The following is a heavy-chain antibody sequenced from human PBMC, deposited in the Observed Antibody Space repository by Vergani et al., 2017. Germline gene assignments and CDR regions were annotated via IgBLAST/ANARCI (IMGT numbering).Heavy chain of an antibody. V-gene: IGHV1-69*06. CDR2: IIPILGTA. CDR1: GGTFSSYA. D-gene: IGHD5-24*01. J-gene: IGHJ3*02. CDR3: ARGGYHPRGLHDAFDI. Sequence: QVQLVQSGADVKKPGSSVKVSCKASGGTFSSYAISWVRQAPGQGLEWMGGIIPILGTANYAQKFQGRVTITADKSTSTAYMELSSLRSEDTAVYYCARGGYHPRGLHDAFDIWGQGTMVTVSS.